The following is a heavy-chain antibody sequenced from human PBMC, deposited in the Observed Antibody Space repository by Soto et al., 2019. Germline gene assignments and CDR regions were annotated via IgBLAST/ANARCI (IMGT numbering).Heavy chain of an antibody. CDR2: ISISGNT. CDR3: ARGREDFLSWSGPRWMLHAP. Sequence: SETLSLTCSVSGDTISSDFGSWIRQPPGKGLEWIGYISISGNTDYSPSLKSRATISADTSRNQFSLKLRSVDTADPAVYFCARGREDFLSWSGPRWMLHAPWGQRPPVPVSS. CDR1: GDTISSDF. V-gene: IGHV4-59*01. J-gene: IGHJ5*02. D-gene: IGHD3-3*01.